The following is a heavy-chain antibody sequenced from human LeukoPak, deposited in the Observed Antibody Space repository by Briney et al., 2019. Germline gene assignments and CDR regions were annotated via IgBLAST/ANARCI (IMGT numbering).Heavy chain of an antibody. V-gene: IGHV3-7*01. CDR3: ARGGGELLPSMVAFDI. CDR2: IKQDGSEK. D-gene: IGHD1-26*01. Sequence: GGSLRLSCAASGFTFSSYWMSWVRQAPGKGLEWVANIKQDGSEKYYVDSVKGRFTISRDNAKNSLYLQMNSLRAEDTAVYYCARGGGELLPSMVAFDIWGQGTMVTVSS. J-gene: IGHJ3*02. CDR1: GFTFSSYW.